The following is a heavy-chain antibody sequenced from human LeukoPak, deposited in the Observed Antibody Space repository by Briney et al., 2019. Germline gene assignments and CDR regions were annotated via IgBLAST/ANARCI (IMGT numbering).Heavy chain of an antibody. CDR1: GGSISSYY. CDR3: ARVVAVAGKRMDV. J-gene: IGHJ6*02. Sequence: SKTLSLTCTVSGGSISSYYWSWIRQPPGKGLEWIGYIYYSGSTNYNPSLKSRATISVGTSKNQFSLKLSSVTAADTAVYYCARVVAVAGKRMDVWGQGTTVTVSS. D-gene: IGHD6-19*01. V-gene: IGHV4-59*08. CDR2: IYYSGST.